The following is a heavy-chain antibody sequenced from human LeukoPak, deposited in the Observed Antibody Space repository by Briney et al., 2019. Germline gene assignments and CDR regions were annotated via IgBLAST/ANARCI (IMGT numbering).Heavy chain of an antibody. CDR1: GYTFTSYG. V-gene: IGHV1-18*01. CDR3: ARDSSSWYKDYYYYMDV. Sequence: GASVKVSCKASGYTFTSYGISWVRQAPGQGLEWMGWISAYNGNTNYAQKLQGRVTMTIDTSTSTAYMELRSLRSDDTAVYYCARDSSSWYKDYYYYMDVWGKGTTVTVSS. D-gene: IGHD6-13*01. CDR2: ISAYNGNT. J-gene: IGHJ6*03.